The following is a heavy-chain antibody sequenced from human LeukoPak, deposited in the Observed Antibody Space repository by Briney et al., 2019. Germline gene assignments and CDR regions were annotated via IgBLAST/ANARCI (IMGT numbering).Heavy chain of an antibody. D-gene: IGHD2-15*01. CDR3: AKDIGYCSGGSCYLYGMDV. V-gene: IGHV3-9*01. CDR2: ISWNSGSI. Sequence: GGSLRLSCAASGFTFDDYAMHWVRQVPGKGLEWVSGISWNSGSIGYADSVKGRFTISRDNAKNSLYLQMNSLRAEDTALYYCAKDIGYCSGGSCYLYGMDVWGQGTTVTVSS. J-gene: IGHJ6*02. CDR1: GFTFDDYA.